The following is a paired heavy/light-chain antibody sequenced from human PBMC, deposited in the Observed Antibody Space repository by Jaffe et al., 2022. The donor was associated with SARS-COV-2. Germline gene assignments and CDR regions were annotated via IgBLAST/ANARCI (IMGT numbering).Light chain of an antibody. J-gene: IGLJ2*01. CDR2: EVT. V-gene: IGLV2-8*01. Sequence: QSALTQPPSASGSPGQSVTISCTGTSNDVGGYDYVSWYQQHPGKAPKVIIYEVTKRPSGVPDRFSGSKSGNTASLTVSGLQSEDEAAYYCSSVAGINTFVFGGGTKLTVL. CDR3: SSVAGINTFV. CDR1: SNDVGGYDY.
Heavy chain of an antibody. V-gene: IGHV4-59*01. J-gene: IGHJ4*02. CDR3: AIGMESGSGRYRGVHYFDN. CDR1: DGSITNYY. Sequence: QVQLQESGPGLVKPSETLSLTCTVSDGSITNYYLSWIRQPPGEGLEWIGFLHSTGYTNYNPSLMSRVTTSVDTSKNQFSLRLSSVTAADTAVYYCAIGMESGSGRYRGVHYFDNWGQGALVTVSS. CDR2: LHSTGYT. D-gene: IGHD6-19*01.